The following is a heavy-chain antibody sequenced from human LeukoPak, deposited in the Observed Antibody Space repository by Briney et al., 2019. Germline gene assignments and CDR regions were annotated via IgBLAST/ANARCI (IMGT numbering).Heavy chain of an antibody. Sequence: GSLRLSCAASGFTFSSYWMSWIRQSPGKGLQWIGEIDHSRSSNYNPSLKSRVTISVDMSNNQLSLKLTSVTAADTAVYYCARGRAGRRYPWYLDLWGRGTLVSVSS. CDR3: ARGRAGRRYPWYLDL. J-gene: IGHJ2*01. D-gene: IGHD6-6*01. CDR1: GFTFSSYW. V-gene: IGHV4-34*01. CDR2: IDHSRSS.